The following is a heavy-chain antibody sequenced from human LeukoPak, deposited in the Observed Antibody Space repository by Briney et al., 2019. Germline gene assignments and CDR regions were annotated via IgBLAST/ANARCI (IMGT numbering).Heavy chain of an antibody. Sequence: GASVKVSCKASGGTFSSYAISWVRQAPGQGLEWMGGIIPIFGTAIYAQKFQGRVTITADESTSTAYMELSSLRSEDTAVYYCAREKSLGDFWSGYSEYWGQGTLVTVSS. D-gene: IGHD3-3*01. V-gene: IGHV1-69*13. CDR2: IIPIFGTA. CDR1: GGTFSSYA. CDR3: AREKSLGDFWSGYSEY. J-gene: IGHJ4*02.